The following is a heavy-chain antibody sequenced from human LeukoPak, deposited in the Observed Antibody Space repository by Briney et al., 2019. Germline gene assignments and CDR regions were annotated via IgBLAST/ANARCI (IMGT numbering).Heavy chain of an antibody. CDR1: GFTVSSNF. D-gene: IGHD3-10*01. CDR2: IYSGVTT. CDR3: AKAPRHRGISMVRGVREDHYMDV. Sequence: GGSLRLSCAASGFTVSSNFMSWVRQAPGKGLEWVSVIYSGVTTYYADSVKGRFTISRDNSKNTLYLQMNSLRAEDTAVYYCAKAPRHRGISMVRGVREDHYMDVWGKGTTVTISS. V-gene: IGHV3-66*01. J-gene: IGHJ6*03.